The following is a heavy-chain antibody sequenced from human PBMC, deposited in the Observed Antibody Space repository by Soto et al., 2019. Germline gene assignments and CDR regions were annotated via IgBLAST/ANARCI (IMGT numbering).Heavy chain of an antibody. CDR3: ARELGYCSGGSCYFIAFDY. Sequence: QVQLVQSGAEVKKPGASVKVSCKASGYTFTSYAMHWVRQAPGQRLEWMGGINAGNGNTKYSQKFQGRVTITRDTSVSTAYMELSSLRSEETGVYYCARELGYCSGGSCYFIAFDYWGQGTLVTVS. CDR2: INAGNGNT. J-gene: IGHJ4*02. D-gene: IGHD2-15*01. V-gene: IGHV1-3*01. CDR1: GYTFTSYA.